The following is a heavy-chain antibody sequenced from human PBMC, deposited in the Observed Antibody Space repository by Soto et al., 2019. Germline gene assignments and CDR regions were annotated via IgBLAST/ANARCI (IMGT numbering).Heavy chain of an antibody. V-gene: IGHV1-2*02. J-gene: IGHJ4*02. CDR2: INPNRGGT. D-gene: IGHD3-10*01. CDR3: ARAPRLSITMVRGVTKPPSDS. Sequence: ASVKVSCKASGYTFTGYYMHWVRQAPGQGLEWMGWINPNRGGTNYAQKFQGRVTMTRDTSISTAYMELSRLKSDYTDVYYCARAPRLSITMVRGVTKPPSDSWGQGTLVTGSS. CDR1: GYTFTGYY.